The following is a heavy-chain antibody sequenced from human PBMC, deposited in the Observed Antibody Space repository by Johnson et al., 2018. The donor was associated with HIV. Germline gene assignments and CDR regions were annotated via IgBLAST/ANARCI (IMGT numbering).Heavy chain of an antibody. V-gene: IGHV3-30*18. D-gene: IGHD3-22*01. CDR2: ISYDGSNK. J-gene: IGHJ3*02. CDR3: AKGTRRITMIVVVHRADAFDI. Sequence: QVQLVESGGGVVQPGRSLRLSCAASGFTFSSYSMHWVRQAPGKGLEWVAIISYDGSNKYYADSVKGRFTLSRDNSKNTLYLQMNSLRAEDTAVYSCAKGTRRITMIVVVHRADAFDIWGQGTMVTVSS. CDR1: GFTFSSYS.